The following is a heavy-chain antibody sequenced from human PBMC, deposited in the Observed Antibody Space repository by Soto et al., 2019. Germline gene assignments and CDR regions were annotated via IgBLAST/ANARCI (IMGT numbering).Heavy chain of an antibody. CDR3: ARDIYSSSWYEMGYYYYYGMDV. V-gene: IGHV1-18*01. Sequence: GGLVKVSCKASGYTFTSYGISWVRQAPGQGLEWMGWISAYNGNTNYAQKLQGRVTMTTDTSTSTAYMELRSLRSDDTAVYYCARDIYSSSWYEMGYYYYYGMDVWGQGTTVTVSS. CDR1: GYTFTSYG. CDR2: ISAYNGNT. J-gene: IGHJ6*02. D-gene: IGHD6-13*01.